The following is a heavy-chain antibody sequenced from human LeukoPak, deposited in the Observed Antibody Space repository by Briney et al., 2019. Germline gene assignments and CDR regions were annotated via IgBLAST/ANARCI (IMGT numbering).Heavy chain of an antibody. Sequence: GGSLRHSCAASGFTFSSYWMSWVRQAPGKGLEWVANIKQDGSEKYYVDSVKGRFTISRDNAKNSLYLQMNSLRAEDTAVYYCAREYSYGYNWFDPWGQGTLVTVSS. CDR2: IKQDGSEK. J-gene: IGHJ5*02. D-gene: IGHD5-18*01. CDR1: GFTFSSYW. CDR3: AREYSYGYNWFDP. V-gene: IGHV3-7*01.